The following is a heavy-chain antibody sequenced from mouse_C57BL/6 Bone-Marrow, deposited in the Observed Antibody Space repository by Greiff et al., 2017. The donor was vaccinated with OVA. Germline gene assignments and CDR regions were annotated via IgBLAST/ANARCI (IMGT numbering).Heavy chain of an antibody. CDR2: IWSGGST. Sequence: VKLMESGPGLVQPSQSLSITCTVSGFSLTSYGVHWVRQSPGKGLEWLGVIWSGGSTDYNAAFISRLSISKDNSKSQVFLKMNSLQADDTAIYYCASYYYGSSYDWYFDVWGTGTTVTVSS. D-gene: IGHD1-1*01. CDR1: GFSLTSYG. J-gene: IGHJ1*03. CDR3: ASYYYGSSYDWYFDV. V-gene: IGHV2-2*01.